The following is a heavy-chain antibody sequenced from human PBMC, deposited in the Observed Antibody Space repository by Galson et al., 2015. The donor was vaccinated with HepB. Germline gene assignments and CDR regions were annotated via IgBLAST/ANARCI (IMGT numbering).Heavy chain of an antibody. V-gene: IGHV3-49*03. CDR1: GFTFGDDA. D-gene: IGHD2-15*01. Sequence: SLRLSCAASGFTFGDDAMGWFRQAPGKGLEWVCFIRSKAYGGTTEYAASVKGRFTISRDDSKSIAYLQMNSLQTEDTAVYYCTRGGWHILRTIFDHWGRGTLVTVSS. CDR3: TRGGWHILRTIFDH. CDR2: IRSKAYGGTT. J-gene: IGHJ4*02.